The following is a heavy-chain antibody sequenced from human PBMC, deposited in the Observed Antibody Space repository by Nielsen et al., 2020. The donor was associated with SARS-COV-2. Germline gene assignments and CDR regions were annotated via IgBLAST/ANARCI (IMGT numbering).Heavy chain of an antibody. D-gene: IGHD1-26*01. CDR3: VRGRGMGV. V-gene: IGHV3-9*01. Sequence: SLKISCAASGFTFDDYAMHWVRQAPGKGLEWVSGISWNSGSIGYADSVKGRFTISRDSAKNSLYLQMNTLGAEDTAVYYCVRGRGMGVWGQGTTVTVSS. CDR1: GFTFDDYA. J-gene: IGHJ6*02. CDR2: ISWNSGSI.